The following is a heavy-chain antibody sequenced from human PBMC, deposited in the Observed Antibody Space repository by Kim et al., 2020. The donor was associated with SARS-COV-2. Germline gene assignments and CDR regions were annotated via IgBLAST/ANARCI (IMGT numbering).Heavy chain of an antibody. V-gene: IGHV3-30*04. D-gene: IGHD3-10*01. J-gene: IGHJ6*02. CDR2: ISYDGSNK. Sequence: GGSLRLSCAASGFTFSSYAMHWVRQAPGKGLEWVAVISYDGSNKYYVDSVKGRFTISRDNSKNTLYLQMNSLRAEDTAVYYCARDHRDSPGVNYYYGMDVWGQGTTVTVSS. CDR1: GFTFSSYA. CDR3: ARDHRDSPGVNYYYGMDV.